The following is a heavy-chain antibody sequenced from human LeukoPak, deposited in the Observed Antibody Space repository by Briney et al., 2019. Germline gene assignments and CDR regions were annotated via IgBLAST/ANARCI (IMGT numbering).Heavy chain of an antibody. D-gene: IGHD1-26*01. J-gene: IGHJ4*02. CDR1: GFTFSSYA. Sequence: GGSLRLSCAASGFTFSSYAMSWVRQAPGKGLEWVSAISGSGGSTYYADSVKGRFTISRDNSKNTLYLQMNSLRAEDTAVYYCARDQSGSYFPPDYWGQGTLVTVSS. V-gene: IGHV3-23*01. CDR3: ARDQSGSYFPPDY. CDR2: ISGSGGST.